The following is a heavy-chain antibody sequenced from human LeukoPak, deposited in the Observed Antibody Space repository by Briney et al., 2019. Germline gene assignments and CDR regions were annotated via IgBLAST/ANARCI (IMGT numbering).Heavy chain of an antibody. CDR2: INPNSGGT. D-gene: IGHD2-2*01. CDR1: GYTFTGYY. Sequence: GASVKVSCKASGYTFTGYYMHWVRQAPGQGLEWMGWINPNSGGTNYAQKFQGWVTMTRDTSISTAYMELSRLRSDDTAVYYCARDAGYCSSTSCYEGRDFDYWSQGTLVTVSS. V-gene: IGHV1-2*04. CDR3: ARDAGYCSSTSCYEGRDFDY. J-gene: IGHJ4*02.